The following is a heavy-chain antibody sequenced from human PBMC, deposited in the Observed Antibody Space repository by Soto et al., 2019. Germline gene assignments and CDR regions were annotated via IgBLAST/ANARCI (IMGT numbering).Heavy chain of an antibody. V-gene: IGHV4-4*02. CDR2: IYHSGTT. CDR3: ARLVGVAISP. D-gene: IGHD2-21*01. J-gene: IGHJ4*02. Sequence: PSETLSLTCVVSGDSIASSYWWSWVRQPPGKGLEWIGEIYHSGTTNYNPSLKSRVTILQDKSNNQFSLRLDSVTAADTAVYYCARLVGVAISPWGQGTLVTVSS. CDR1: GDSIASSYW.